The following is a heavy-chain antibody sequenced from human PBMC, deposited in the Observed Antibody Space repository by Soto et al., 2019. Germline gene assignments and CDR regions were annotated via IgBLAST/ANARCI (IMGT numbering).Heavy chain of an antibody. CDR2: ISGSAGST. Sequence: GGSLRLSCAASGFTISSYAMSWVRQGPGKGLEWVSAISGSAGSTYYADSVKGRFTISRDNSKNTLYLQMNSLRAEDTAAYYCAEGLSNSSSWYILDYWGHGTLVTVS. CDR1: GFTISSYA. CDR3: AEGLSNSSSWYILDY. V-gene: IGHV3-23*01. D-gene: IGHD6-13*01. J-gene: IGHJ4*01.